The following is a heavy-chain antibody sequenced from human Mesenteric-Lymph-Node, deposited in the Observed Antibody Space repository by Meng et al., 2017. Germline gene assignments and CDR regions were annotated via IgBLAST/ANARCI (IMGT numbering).Heavy chain of an antibody. CDR3: NTDYMVPGLAFDI. V-gene: IGHV3-15*01. J-gene: IGHJ3*02. CDR2: IKSKTDGETT. CDR1: GFSFSTYA. Sequence: GGSLRPSCADPGFSFSTYAMIWVRQAPGKGLEWVGSIKSKTDGETTDYAAPVKSRFTISRDDSKNTLKLQMNSLKTEDTAVYYCNTDYMVPGLAFDIWGQGTMVTVSS. D-gene: IGHD3-10*01.